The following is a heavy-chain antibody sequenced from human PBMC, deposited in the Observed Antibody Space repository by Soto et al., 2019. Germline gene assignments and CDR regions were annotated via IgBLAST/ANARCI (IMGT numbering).Heavy chain of an antibody. CDR3: ARTDYVWGSYRTYYFDY. J-gene: IGHJ4*02. D-gene: IGHD3-16*02. Sequence: GGSLRLSCAASGITFSSYWMSWVRQAPGKGLEWVANIKQDGSEKYYVDSVKGRFTISRDNAKNSIYLQMNSLRAEDTAVYYCARTDYVWGSYRTYYFDYWGQGTLVTVSS. CDR1: GITFSSYW. CDR2: IKQDGSEK. V-gene: IGHV3-7*04.